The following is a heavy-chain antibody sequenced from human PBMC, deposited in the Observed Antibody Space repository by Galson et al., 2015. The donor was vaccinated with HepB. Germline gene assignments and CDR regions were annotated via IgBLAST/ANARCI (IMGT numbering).Heavy chain of an antibody. D-gene: IGHD6-19*01. J-gene: IGHJ4*02. CDR2: IKQDGSEK. V-gene: IGHV3-7*01. Sequence: SLRLSCAASGFTFSSYWMSWVRQAPGKGLEWVANIKQDGSEKCYVDSVKGRFTISRDNAKNSLYLQMNSLRAEDTAVYYCARDLRGSGWYVDYWGQGTLVTVSS. CDR3: ARDLRGSGWYVDY. CDR1: GFTFSSYW.